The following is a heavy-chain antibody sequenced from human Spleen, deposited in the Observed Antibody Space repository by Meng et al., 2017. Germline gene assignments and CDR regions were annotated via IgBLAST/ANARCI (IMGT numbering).Heavy chain of an antibody. D-gene: IGHD6-25*01. V-gene: IGHV1-2*06. CDR1: GYNFPDYY. CDR3: ARDEDISAAGKLFGDY. Sequence: ASVKVSCKPSGYNFPDYYIHWVRRAPGQGLEWTGRINPKSGDTHYAQKFQARVTMTGDTSISTAYMELSGLISDDTAMYYCARDEDISAAGKLFGDYWGQGTLVTVSS. J-gene: IGHJ4*02. CDR2: INPKSGDT.